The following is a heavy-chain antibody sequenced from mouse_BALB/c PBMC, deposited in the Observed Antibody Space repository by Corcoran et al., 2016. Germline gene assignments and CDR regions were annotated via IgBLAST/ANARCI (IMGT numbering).Heavy chain of an antibody. J-gene: IGHJ3*01. CDR3: ANGNYQFAY. CDR2: IYPYNGGT. Sequence: EVQLQQSGPELVKPGASVKISCKASGYTFTDYNMHWVKQSHGKSLEWIGYIYPYNGGTGYNQKFKSKATLTVDNSSSTAYMELRSLTSEDSAVYYCANGNYQFAYWGQGTLVTVSA. D-gene: IGHD2-1*01. CDR1: GYTFTDYN. V-gene: IGHV1S29*02.